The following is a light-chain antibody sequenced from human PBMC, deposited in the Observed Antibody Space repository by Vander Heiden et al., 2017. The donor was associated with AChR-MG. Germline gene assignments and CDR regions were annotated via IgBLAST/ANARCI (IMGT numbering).Light chain of an antibody. V-gene: IGKV1-39*01. Sequence: DIPMTQSPSSLSASVGDSVTITCRASQSISTYLNWYQQKPGKAPNLLITLATRLQTGVPLRFSGSGSGTDFTLTISTLQPEDFATYFCQQSYVIPLTFGPGTRVDIK. CDR2: LAT. J-gene: IGKJ3*01. CDR3: QQSYVIPLT. CDR1: QSISTY.